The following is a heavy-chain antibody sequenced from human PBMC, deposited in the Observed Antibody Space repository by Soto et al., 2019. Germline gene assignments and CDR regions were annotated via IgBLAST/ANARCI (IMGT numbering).Heavy chain of an antibody. CDR1: GFTFSSYA. Sequence: GGSLRLSCAASGFTFSSYAMSWVRQAPGKGLEWVSAISGSGGSTYYADSVKGRFTISRDNSKNTLYLQMNSLRVEDTAVYYCAKGSGVSGWYLFNYWGQGTLVTVSS. CDR2: ISGSGGST. CDR3: AKGSGVSGWYLFNY. D-gene: IGHD6-19*01. J-gene: IGHJ4*02. V-gene: IGHV3-23*01.